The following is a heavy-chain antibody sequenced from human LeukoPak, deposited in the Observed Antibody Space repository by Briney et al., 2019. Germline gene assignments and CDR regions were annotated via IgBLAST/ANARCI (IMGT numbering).Heavy chain of an antibody. CDR1: GFAFSSFD. V-gene: IGHV3-13*01. CDR3: ARDRFGERTFEK. D-gene: IGHD3-10*01. J-gene: IGHJ3*02. CDR2: ILTNGDT. Sequence: GGALRLSCAASGFAFSSFDILWVRQSPRKGVEWGARILTNGDTDYGASVEGRFTIPRENAKSYVYLQMNSLRDGDTAVYYCARDRFGERTFEKWGQGTMVTVSS.